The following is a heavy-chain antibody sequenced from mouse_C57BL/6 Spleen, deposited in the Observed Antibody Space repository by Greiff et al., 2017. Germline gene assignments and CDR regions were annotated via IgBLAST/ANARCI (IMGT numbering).Heavy chain of an antibody. CDR1: GYTFTDYY. D-gene: IGHD3-1*01. Sequence: QVQLQQSGAELVRPGASVKLSCKASGYTFTDYYINWVKQRPGQGLEWIARIYPGSGNTYYNEKFKGKATLTAEKSSSTAYMQLSSLTAEDSAVYFCARERGYPDYWGQGTTLTVSS. J-gene: IGHJ2*01. CDR3: ARERGYPDY. V-gene: IGHV1-76*01. CDR2: IYPGSGNT.